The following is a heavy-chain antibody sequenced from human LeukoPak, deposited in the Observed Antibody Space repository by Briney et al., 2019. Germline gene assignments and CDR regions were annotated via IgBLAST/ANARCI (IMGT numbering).Heavy chain of an antibody. CDR2: IYYSGST. CDR1: GGSISSYY. CDR3: ARVGVDTAMVDAFDI. J-gene: IGHJ3*02. Sequence: SETLSLTCTVSGGSISSYYWSWIRQPPGKGLEWIGYIYYSGSTNYSPSLKSRVTISVDTSKNQFSLKLSSMTAADTAVYYCARVGVDTAMVDAFDIWGQGTMVTVSS. D-gene: IGHD5-18*01. V-gene: IGHV4-59*01.